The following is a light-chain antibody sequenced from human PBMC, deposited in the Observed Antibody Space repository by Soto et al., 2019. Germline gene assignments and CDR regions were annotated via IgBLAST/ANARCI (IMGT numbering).Light chain of an antibody. J-gene: IGKJ3*01. CDR1: QSVSSSY. CDR3: QQYGSSPL. Sequence: EIVLTQSPGTLSLSPGERATLSCRASQSVSSSYLVWYQQKPGQAPRLLIYGASSRATGIPDRFSGSGSGTDFTLTISILEPEDFAVYYCQQYGSSPLFGPGTKVDIK. V-gene: IGKV3-20*01. CDR2: GAS.